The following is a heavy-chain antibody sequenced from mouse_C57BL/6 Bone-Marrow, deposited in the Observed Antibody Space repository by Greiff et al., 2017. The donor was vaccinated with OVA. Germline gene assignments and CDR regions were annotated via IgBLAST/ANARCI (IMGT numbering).Heavy chain of an antibody. CDR3: ASPVY. J-gene: IGHJ2*01. CDR1: GYTFTSYG. V-gene: IGHV1-81*01. CDR2: IYPRSGNT. Sequence: QVQLQQSGAELARPGASVKLSCKASGYTFTSYGISWVKQRTGQGLEWIGEIYPRSGNTYYNEKFKGKATLTADKSSSTAYMELRSLTSEDSAVYFCASPVYWGQGTTLTGSS.